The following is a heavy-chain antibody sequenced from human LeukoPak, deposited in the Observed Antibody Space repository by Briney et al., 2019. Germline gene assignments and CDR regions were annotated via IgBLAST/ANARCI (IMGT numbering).Heavy chain of an antibody. CDR3: AVGIAAAGMPFDY. J-gene: IGHJ4*02. V-gene: IGHV4-39*07. CDR2: IYYSGST. D-gene: IGHD6-13*01. CDR1: GGSISSSSYY. Sequence: PSETLSLTCTVSGGSISSSSYYWGWIRQPPGKGLEWIESIYYSGSTYYNPSLKSRVTISVDTSKNQFSLKLSSVTAADTAVYYCAVGIAAAGMPFDYWGQGTLVTVSS.